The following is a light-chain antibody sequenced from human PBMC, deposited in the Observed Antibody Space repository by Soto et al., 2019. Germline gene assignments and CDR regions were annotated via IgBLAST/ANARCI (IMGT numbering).Light chain of an antibody. J-gene: IGLJ7*01. CDR3: CSYAGTSTHTV. V-gene: IGLV2-23*02. Sequence: QSALTQPASVSGSPGQSITISCTGTSSDVGSYNLVSWYKQHPGKAPKLMISEVSKRPSGISDRFSGSKSGSTASLTISGLQAEDEADYYCCSYAGTSTHTVFGGGTQLTVL. CDR1: SSDVGSYNL. CDR2: EVS.